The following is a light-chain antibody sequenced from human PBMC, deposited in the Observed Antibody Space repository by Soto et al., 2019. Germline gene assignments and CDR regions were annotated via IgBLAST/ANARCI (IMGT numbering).Light chain of an antibody. Sequence: QAVLTQPASVSGSPGQSVTISCTGTNSDIGGYNYVSWYQQHPGKAPKVLISDVRDRPSGVSPRFSGSKSGNTASLTISGLRSEDEADYYCSSYTSTTASVLFGGGTKVTVL. V-gene: IGLV2-14*03. J-gene: IGLJ3*02. CDR2: DVR. CDR1: NSDIGGYNY. CDR3: SSYTSTTASVL.